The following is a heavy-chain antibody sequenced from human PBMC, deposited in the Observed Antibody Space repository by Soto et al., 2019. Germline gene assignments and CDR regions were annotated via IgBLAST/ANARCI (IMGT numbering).Heavy chain of an antibody. CDR2: ISWNSGNI. CDR1: GFTFDDYA. Sequence: EVQLVESGGEMVQPGRSLRLSCAASGFTFDDYAMHWVRQAPGKGLEWVSSISWNSGNIDYADSVKGRFTVSRDNAKNPLYLHMSSLRSEDTALYYCAKDASITTAYLAHWGQGTLVTVSS. J-gene: IGHJ4*02. CDR3: AKDASITTAYLAH. V-gene: IGHV3-9*01. D-gene: IGHD1-1*01.